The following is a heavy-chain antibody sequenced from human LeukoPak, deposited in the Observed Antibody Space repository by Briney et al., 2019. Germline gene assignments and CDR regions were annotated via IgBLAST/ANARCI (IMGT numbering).Heavy chain of an antibody. CDR1: GFTFGDYA. Sequence: GGSLRLSCTASGFTFGDYAMSWVRQAPGKGLEWVGFIRSKTYDGTTEYAASVKGRFTISRDDSKNTLYLQMNSLKTEDTAVYYCTTPVSSSSWYGDAFDIWGQGTMVTVSS. CDR3: TTPVSSSSWYGDAFDI. CDR2: IRSKTYDGTT. V-gene: IGHV3-49*04. J-gene: IGHJ3*02. D-gene: IGHD6-13*01.